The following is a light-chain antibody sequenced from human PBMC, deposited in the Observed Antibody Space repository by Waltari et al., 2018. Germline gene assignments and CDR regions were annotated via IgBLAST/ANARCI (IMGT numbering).Light chain of an antibody. V-gene: IGLV2-8*01. CDR1: SSDVGAYNY. Sequence: QSALTQPPSASGSPGQSVTISCTGTSSDVGAYNYVSWYQQHPGKAPKLMIYGVSKRPSRVPELCAGSKSGNTASLTVSGLQAEDEADYYCSSYAGNNSLYVFGTGTKVTVL. CDR3: SSYAGNNSLYV. J-gene: IGLJ1*01. CDR2: GVS.